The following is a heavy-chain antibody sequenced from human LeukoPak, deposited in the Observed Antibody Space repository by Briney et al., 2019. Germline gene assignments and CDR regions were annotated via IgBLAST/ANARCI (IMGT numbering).Heavy chain of an antibody. V-gene: IGHV1-24*01. CDR2: FDPEDGET. D-gene: IGHD2-15*01. CDR3: ATEGPFVVAARTAPLA. Sequence: ASVKVSCKVSGYTLTELSMHWVRQAPGKGLEWMGGFDPEDGETIYAQKFQGRVTMTEDTSTDTAYMELSSLRSEDTAVYYCATEGPFVVAARTAPLAWGQGTLVTVSS. CDR1: GYTLTELS. J-gene: IGHJ5*02.